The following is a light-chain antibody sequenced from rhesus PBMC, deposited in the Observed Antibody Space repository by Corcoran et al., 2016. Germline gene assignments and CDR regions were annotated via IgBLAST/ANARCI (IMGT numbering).Light chain of an antibody. CDR1: QSVSSS. J-gene: IGKJ3*01. CDR2: GAS. CDR3: LQSSYWPFT. V-gene: IGKV3-24*04. Sequence: EIVMTQSPATLALSPGERATLSCRASQSVSSSLAWYQKKPGQAPRLLIYGASSRATDIPDRVSGSGSGTEFTLTISSLEPEDVGVYFGLQSSYWPFTFGPGTKLDIK.